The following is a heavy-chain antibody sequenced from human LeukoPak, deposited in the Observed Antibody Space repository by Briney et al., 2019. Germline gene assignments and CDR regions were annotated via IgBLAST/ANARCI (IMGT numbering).Heavy chain of an antibody. D-gene: IGHD1-26*01. CDR3: AKLPGLVGATRDY. V-gene: IGHV3-74*01. Sequence: GGSLRLSCAASGNYWMHWVRQAPGKGLVWVSHINSDGSWTSYADSVKGRFTISKDNAKNTLYLQMNSLRAEDTAVYYCAKLPGLVGATRDYWGQGTLVTVSS. J-gene: IGHJ4*02. CDR2: INSDGSWT. CDR1: GNYW.